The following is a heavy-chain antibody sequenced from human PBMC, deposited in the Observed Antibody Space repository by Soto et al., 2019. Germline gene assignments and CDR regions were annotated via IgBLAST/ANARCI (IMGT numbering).Heavy chain of an antibody. D-gene: IGHD3-10*01. CDR3: AKEGRKVRTLISYYYGMDV. CDR2: ISGDGAST. J-gene: IGHJ6*02. CDR1: GLTFGTYA. Sequence: EVQLLESGGGLVQPGGSLRLSCAVSGLTFGTYAINWVRQAPGKGLEWVSGISGDGASTYADSVKGRFAIYRDNANAYLQMNSLRVENTAVYYCAKEGRKVRTLISYYYGMDVWGQGTTVIVSS. V-gene: IGHV3-23*01.